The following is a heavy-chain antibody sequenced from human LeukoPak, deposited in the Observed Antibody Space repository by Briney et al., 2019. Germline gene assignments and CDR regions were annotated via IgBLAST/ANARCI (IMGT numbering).Heavy chain of an antibody. CDR3: AKRGIVIRAVIIVGFHKEAYYFDD. D-gene: IGHD3-10*01. Sequence: PGGSLRLSCAVSGITLSNYGMSWVRQAPGKGLEWVAGISGSAGGTIYAASVKGRFTISRDNPKNTLYLQMNSLRAGDTAVYFCAKRGIVIRAVIIVGFHKEAYYFDDWGQGALVTVSS. J-gene: IGHJ4*02. V-gene: IGHV3-23*01. CDR1: GITLSNYG. CDR2: ISGSAGGT.